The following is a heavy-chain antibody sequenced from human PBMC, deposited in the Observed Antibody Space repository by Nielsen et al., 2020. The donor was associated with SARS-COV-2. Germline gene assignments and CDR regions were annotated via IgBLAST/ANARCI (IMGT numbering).Heavy chain of an antibody. J-gene: IGHJ4*02. Sequence: GESLKISCAASGFAFSKFWMHWVRQAPGKGLVWVSRVKNDGSGTSYADSVKGRFTISRDNARSTLYLQMNSLRVEDTAVYYCTRGEDGIVGATKYWGQGTLVTVSS. D-gene: IGHD1-26*01. CDR3: TRGEDGIVGATKY. CDR2: VKNDGSGT. CDR1: GFAFSKFW. V-gene: IGHV3-74*01.